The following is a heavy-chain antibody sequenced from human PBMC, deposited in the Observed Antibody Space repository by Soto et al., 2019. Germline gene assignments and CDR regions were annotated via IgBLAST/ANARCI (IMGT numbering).Heavy chain of an antibody. D-gene: IGHD6-19*01. Sequence: ASVKVSCKASGYTFTSYGISWVRQAPGQGLEWMGWISAYNGNTNYAQRLQGRVTMTTDTSTSTAYMELRSLRSDDTAVYYCARETGYSSGQGGWFDPWGQGTLVTVSS. V-gene: IGHV1-18*01. CDR3: ARETGYSSGQGGWFDP. CDR2: ISAYNGNT. CDR1: GYTFTSYG. J-gene: IGHJ5*02.